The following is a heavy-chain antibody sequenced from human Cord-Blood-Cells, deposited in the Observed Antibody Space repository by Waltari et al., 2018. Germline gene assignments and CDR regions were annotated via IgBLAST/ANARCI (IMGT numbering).Heavy chain of an antibody. J-gene: IGHJ2*01. V-gene: IGHV4-59*01. CDR3: AREVYSNPYWYFDL. CDR1: GGSISSYY. Sequence: QVQLQESGPGLVKPSETLSLTCTVSGGSISSYYWSWTRQPPGKGLEWIGYIYYSGSTNYNPSLKSRVTISVDTSKNQFSLKLSSVTAADTAVYYCAREVYSNPYWYFDLWGRGTLVTVSS. D-gene: IGHD4-4*01. CDR2: IYYSGST.